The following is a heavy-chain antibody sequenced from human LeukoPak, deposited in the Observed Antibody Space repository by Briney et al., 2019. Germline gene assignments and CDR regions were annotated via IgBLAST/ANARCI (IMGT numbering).Heavy chain of an antibody. CDR1: GGTFSSYA. V-gene: IGHV1-69*04. Sequence: SVKVSCKASGGTFSSYAISWVRQAPGQGVEWMGRIIPIFGIANYAQKFQGRVTITADKSTSTAYMELSSLRSEDTAVYYCASIQRRFLEWLPEKNWGQGTRVTVPS. CDR3: ASIQRRFLEWLPEKN. CDR2: IIPIFGIA. J-gene: IGHJ4*02. D-gene: IGHD3-3*01.